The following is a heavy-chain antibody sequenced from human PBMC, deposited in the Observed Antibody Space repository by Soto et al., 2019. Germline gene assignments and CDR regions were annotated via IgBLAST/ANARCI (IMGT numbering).Heavy chain of an antibody. CDR2: ISSSGSTI. Sequence: GGSLRLSCAASGFTFSDYYMSWIRQAPGKGLEWVSYISSSGSTIYYADSVEGRFTISRDNAKNSLYLQMNILRAEDTAVYYCASSDSSSSAYYYYGMDVWGQGTTVTVSS. V-gene: IGHV3-11*01. D-gene: IGHD6-6*01. J-gene: IGHJ6*02. CDR3: ASSDSSSSAYYYYGMDV. CDR1: GFTFSDYY.